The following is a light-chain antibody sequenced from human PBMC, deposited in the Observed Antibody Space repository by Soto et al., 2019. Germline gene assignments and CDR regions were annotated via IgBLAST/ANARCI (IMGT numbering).Light chain of an antibody. CDR2: AAS. Sequence: DIQMTQSPSSLSASVGDRVTITCRASQSISSYLNWYQQKPGKAPKLLIYAASSLQSGVPSRFSGSGSGTDSTLTISSLQPEDFATYYSQQSYSTPQTFGQGTKVEIK. V-gene: IGKV1-39*01. J-gene: IGKJ1*01. CDR3: QQSYSTPQT. CDR1: QSISSY.